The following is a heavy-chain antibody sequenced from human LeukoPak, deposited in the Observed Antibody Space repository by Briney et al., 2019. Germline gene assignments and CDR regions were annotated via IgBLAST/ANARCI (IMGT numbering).Heavy chain of an antibody. J-gene: IGHJ4*02. CDR2: ISGGSGNT. D-gene: IGHD2-2*01. CDR3: ARRYCTSTSCSYFDY. Sequence: GGSLRLSCAASGFTFSSYSMNWVRQAPGKGLEWVSGISGGSGNTDYGDSVKGRFTISRDNSKNTLYLQMNSLRAEDTAVYYCARRYCTSTSCSYFDYWGQGTLVTVSS. V-gene: IGHV3-23*01. CDR1: GFTFSSYS.